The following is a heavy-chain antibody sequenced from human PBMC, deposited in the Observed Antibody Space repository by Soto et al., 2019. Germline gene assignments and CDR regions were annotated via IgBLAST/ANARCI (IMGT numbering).Heavy chain of an antibody. CDR2: INHSGST. CDR3: ARGYDYGEYYYYGMDV. J-gene: IGHJ6*02. Sequence: SETLSLTCAVYGGSFSGYYWSWIRQPPGKGLEWIGEINHSGSTNYNPSLQSRVTISVDTSKNQFSLKLSSVTAADTAVYYCARGYDYGEYYYYGMDVWGQGTTVTVSS. V-gene: IGHV4-34*01. CDR1: GGSFSGYY. D-gene: IGHD4-17*01.